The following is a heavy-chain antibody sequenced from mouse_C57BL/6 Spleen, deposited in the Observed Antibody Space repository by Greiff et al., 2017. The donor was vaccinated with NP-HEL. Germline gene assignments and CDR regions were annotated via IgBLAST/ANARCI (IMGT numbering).Heavy chain of an antibody. D-gene: IGHD1-1*01. CDR2: IYPGGGYT. CDR3: ARGNYYGSSYDYFDY. J-gene: IGHJ2*01. Sequence: VQLQQSGAELVRPGTSVKMSCKASGYTFTNYWIGWAKQRPGHGLEWIGDIYPGGGYTNYNEKFKGKATLTADKSSSTAYMQFSSLTSEDSAIYYCARGNYYGSSYDYFDYWGQGTTLTVSS. CDR1: GYTFTNYW. V-gene: IGHV1-63*01.